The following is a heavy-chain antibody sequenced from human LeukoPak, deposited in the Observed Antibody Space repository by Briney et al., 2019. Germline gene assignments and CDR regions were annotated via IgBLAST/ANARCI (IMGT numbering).Heavy chain of an antibody. CDR3: AKDPRYSSSWYYWGT. Sequence: PGGSLRLSCAASGFTFSSYAMSWVRQAPGKGLEWVSAINGSGGSTYYADSVKGRFTISRDNSKNTLYLQMNSLRAEDTAVYYCAKDPRYSSSWYYWGTWGQGTMVTVSS. CDR2: INGSGGST. J-gene: IGHJ3*01. V-gene: IGHV3-23*01. D-gene: IGHD6-13*01. CDR1: GFTFSSYA.